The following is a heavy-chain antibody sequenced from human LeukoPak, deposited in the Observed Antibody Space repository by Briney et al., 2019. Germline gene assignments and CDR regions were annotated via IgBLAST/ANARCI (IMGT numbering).Heavy chain of an antibody. Sequence: PGGSLRLSCAASKSTFSSYWMSWVRQAPGKGLEWVAYMNQLGNEKNYLDSVKGRFTISRDNAKNSLYLQMTSLRTEDTAVYYCARGTYYYEFWGKGTLVTVSS. J-gene: IGHJ4*02. CDR3: ARGTYYYEF. CDR2: MNQLGNEK. CDR1: KSTFSSYW. D-gene: IGHD3-16*01. V-gene: IGHV3-7*04.